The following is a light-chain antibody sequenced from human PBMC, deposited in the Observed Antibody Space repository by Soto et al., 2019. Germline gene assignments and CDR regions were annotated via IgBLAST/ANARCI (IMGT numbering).Light chain of an antibody. CDR2: DAS. Sequence: EIVLTQSPATLSLSPGERATLSCRASQSVSSYLAWYQQKPGQAPRLLIHDASNRATGIPARFSGSGSGTDFTLTISCLEPEDFAIYYCEQRSNWPPVTFGGGTKVEIK. J-gene: IGKJ4*01. CDR1: QSVSSY. CDR3: EQRSNWPPVT. V-gene: IGKV3-11*01.